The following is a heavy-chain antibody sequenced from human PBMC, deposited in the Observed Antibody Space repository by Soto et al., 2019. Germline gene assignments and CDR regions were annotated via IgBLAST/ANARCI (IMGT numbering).Heavy chain of an antibody. CDR3: ARGLGPMVRGVDLDY. D-gene: IGHD3-10*01. CDR2: IIPILGIA. Sequence: ASVKVSCKASGGTFSSYTISWVRQAPGQGLEWMGRIIPILGIANYAQKFQGRVTITADKSTSTAYMELSSLRSEDTAVYYCARGLGPMVRGVDLDYWGQGTLVTVSS. CDR1: GGTFSSYT. J-gene: IGHJ4*02. V-gene: IGHV1-69*02.